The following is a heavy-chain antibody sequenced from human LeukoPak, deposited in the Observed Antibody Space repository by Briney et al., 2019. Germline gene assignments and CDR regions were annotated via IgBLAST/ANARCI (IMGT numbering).Heavy chain of an antibody. D-gene: IGHD3-3*01. J-gene: IGHJ4*02. CDR1: GFTFSTYW. V-gene: IGHV3-30-3*01. CDR2: ISYDGSNK. CDR3: ARVTGSLTIFGAVDY. Sequence: GGSLRLSCAASGFTFSTYWMSWVRQAPGKGLEWVAVISYDGSNKYYADSVKGRFTISRDNSKNTLYLQMNSLRAEDTAVYYCARVTGSLTIFGAVDYWGQGTLVTVSS.